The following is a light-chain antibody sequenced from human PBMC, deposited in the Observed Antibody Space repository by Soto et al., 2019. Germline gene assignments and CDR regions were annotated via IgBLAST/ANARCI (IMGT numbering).Light chain of an antibody. CDR2: EAT. Sequence: QSALTQPASVSGSPGQSITISCTGASSDIGTYYLVSWYQQHPGKAPILMIYEATKRPSGVSNRFSGSKSGNTASLTISGLQAEDEADYYCSSYAGSRTFVVFGGGTKLTVL. CDR3: SSYAGSRTFVV. CDR1: SSDIGTYYL. V-gene: IGLV2-23*02. J-gene: IGLJ2*01.